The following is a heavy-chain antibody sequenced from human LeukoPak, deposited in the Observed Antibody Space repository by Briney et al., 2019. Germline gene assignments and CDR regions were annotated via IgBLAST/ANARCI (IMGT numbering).Heavy chain of an antibody. J-gene: IGHJ3*02. CDR2: ISAYNGNT. Sequence: ASVKVSCKASVYTLTSYGISWVRQAPGQGLEWMGWISAYNGNTNYAQKLQGRVTMTTDTSTSTAYMEMRSLRSDDTAVYYCARDSSGWYAPLDAFDIWGQGTMVTVSS. CDR3: ARDSSGWYAPLDAFDI. D-gene: IGHD6-19*01. CDR1: VYTLTSYG. V-gene: IGHV1-18*01.